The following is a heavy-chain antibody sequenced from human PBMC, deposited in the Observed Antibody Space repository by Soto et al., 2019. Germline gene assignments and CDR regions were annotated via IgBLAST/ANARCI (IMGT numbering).Heavy chain of an antibody. Sequence: GESLKISCKGSGYSFTSYWIGWVRQMPGKGLEWMGIIYPGDSDTRYSPSFQGQVTISADKSISTAYLQWSSLKASDTAMYYCARRADHYYDSSGYYVAENYYFDYWGQGTLVTVSS. J-gene: IGHJ4*02. CDR3: ARRADHYYDSSGYYVAENYYFDY. V-gene: IGHV5-51*01. D-gene: IGHD3-22*01. CDR1: GYSFTSYW. CDR2: IYPGDSDT.